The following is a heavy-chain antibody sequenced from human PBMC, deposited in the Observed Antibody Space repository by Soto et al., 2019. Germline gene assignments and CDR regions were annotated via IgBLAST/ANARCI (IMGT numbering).Heavy chain of an antibody. V-gene: IGHV3-21*01. J-gene: IGHJ6*02. Sequence: NPGGSLRLSCAASGFTFSSYSMNWVRQAPGKGLEWVSSISSSSSYIYYADSVKGRFTISRDNAKNSLYLQMNSLRAEDTAVYYCARDSGGSSWYVIRGYYYYGMDVWGQGTTVTVSS. CDR2: ISSSSSYI. CDR1: GFTFSSYS. D-gene: IGHD6-13*01. CDR3: ARDSGGSSWYVIRGYYYYGMDV.